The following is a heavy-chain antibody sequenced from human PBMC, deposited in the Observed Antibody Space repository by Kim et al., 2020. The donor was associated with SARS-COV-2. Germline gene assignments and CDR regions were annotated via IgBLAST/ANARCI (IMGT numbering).Heavy chain of an antibody. CDR2: IRSKANSYAT. CDR1: GFTFSGSA. Sequence: GGSLRLSCAASGFTFSGSAMHWVRQASGKGLEWVGRIRSKANSYATAYAASVKGRFTISRDDSKNTAYLQMNSLKTEDTAVYYCTNLRLGELSPRGYWGQGTLVTVSS. D-gene: IGHD3-16*02. V-gene: IGHV3-73*01. CDR3: TNLRLGELSPRGY. J-gene: IGHJ4*02.